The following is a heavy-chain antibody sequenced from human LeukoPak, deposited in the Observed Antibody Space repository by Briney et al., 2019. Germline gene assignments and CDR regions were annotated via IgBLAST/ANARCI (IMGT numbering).Heavy chain of an antibody. D-gene: IGHD5-18*01. CDR2: ISGGGSNP. Sequence: GGSLRLSCTTSGFTFTTYGMAWVRQAPGKGLEWVSSISGGGSNPNYAGSVKGRFTISRDNSNNTLYLQMDSLTAEDTAVYLGAKRGGYDYGSHFDRWGQGILVTVSS. CDR3: AKRGGYDYGSHFDR. V-gene: IGHV3-23*01. CDR1: GFTFTTYG. J-gene: IGHJ4*02.